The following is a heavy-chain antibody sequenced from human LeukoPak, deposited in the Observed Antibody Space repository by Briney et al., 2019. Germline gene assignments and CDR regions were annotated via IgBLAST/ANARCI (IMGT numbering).Heavy chain of an antibody. CDR3: AREIGGIAAAGTNYHY. CDR2: ISGSGGST. CDR1: GFTFSSYA. V-gene: IGHV3-23*01. D-gene: IGHD6-13*01. Sequence: GGSLRLSCAASGFTFSSYAMSWVRQAPGKGLEWVSAISGSGGSTYYADSVKGRFTISRDNSKNTLYLQMNSLRAEDTAVYYCAREIGGIAAAGTNYHYWGQGTLVTVSS. J-gene: IGHJ4*02.